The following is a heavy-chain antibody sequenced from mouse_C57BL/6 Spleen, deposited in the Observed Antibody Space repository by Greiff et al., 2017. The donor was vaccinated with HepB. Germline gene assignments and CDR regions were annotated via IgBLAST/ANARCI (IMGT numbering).Heavy chain of an antibody. D-gene: IGHD3-2*02. CDR2: IYPGDGDT. CDR3: ARRAAQASFAY. V-gene: IGHV1-80*01. Sequence: QVQLKQSGAELVKPGASVKISCKASGYAFSSYWMNWVKQRPGKGLEWIGQIYPGDGDTNYNGKFKGKATLTAVKSSSTAYMQLSSLTSEDSAVYFCARRAAQASFAYWGQGTLVTVSA. CDR1: GYAFSSYW. J-gene: IGHJ3*01.